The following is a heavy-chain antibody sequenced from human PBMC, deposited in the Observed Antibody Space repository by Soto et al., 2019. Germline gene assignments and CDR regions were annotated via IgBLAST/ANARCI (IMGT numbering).Heavy chain of an antibody. J-gene: IGHJ6*02. CDR2: ISGSGGST. CDR3: ANLGYSYGYYYYYGMDV. V-gene: IGHV3-23*01. D-gene: IGHD5-18*01. CDR1: GFTFSSYA. Sequence: GGSLRLSCAASGFTFSSYAMCWVRQAPGKGLEWVSAISGSGGSTYYADSVKGRFTISRDNSKNTLYLQMNSLRAEDTAVYYCANLGYSYGYYYYYGMDVWGQGTRVTVSS.